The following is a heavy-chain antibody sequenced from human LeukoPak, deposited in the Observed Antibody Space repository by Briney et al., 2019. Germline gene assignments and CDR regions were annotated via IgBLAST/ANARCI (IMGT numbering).Heavy chain of an antibody. CDR3: ARGIAAAGGRWFDP. CDR1: GYTFTDYY. V-gene: IGHV1-2*02. CDR2: INPNNGGT. J-gene: IGHJ5*02. Sequence: GASVKVSCKASGYTFTDYYMHWVRQAPGQGLEWMGWINPNNGGTNYAQQFQGRVTMTRDTSISTAYMELSNLRSDDTAVYYCARGIAAAGGRWFDPWGQGTLVTVFS. D-gene: IGHD6-13*01.